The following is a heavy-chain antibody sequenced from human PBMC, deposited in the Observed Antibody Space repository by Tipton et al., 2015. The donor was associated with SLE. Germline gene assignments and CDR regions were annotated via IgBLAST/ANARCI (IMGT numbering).Heavy chain of an antibody. V-gene: IGHV4-59*12. CDR2: IHHRGTT. Sequence: TLSLTCSVSGVSISTYYWSWIRQPPGMGLEWIGEIHHRGTTNYNPSLKSRVTISVDKSKSQFSLKLSSVTAADTAVYYCAGGFYYGSGTFSDFEYWGQGTLATVSS. CDR3: AGGFYYGSGTFSDFEY. D-gene: IGHD3-10*01. CDR1: GVSISTYY. J-gene: IGHJ4*02.